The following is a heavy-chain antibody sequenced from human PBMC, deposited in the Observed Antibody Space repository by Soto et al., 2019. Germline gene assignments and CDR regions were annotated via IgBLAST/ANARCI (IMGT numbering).Heavy chain of an antibody. CDR1: GVTVNNCF. CDR3: ARDTRGGSYDFRH. J-gene: IGHJ4*02. CDR2: ISDGGST. Sequence: EVQLVESGGGLVQPGGSLRLSCEASGVTVNNCFMTWVRQAPGKGLEWVSTISDGGSTYYADSVNGRFIFSRDSSRNTVYLQKSSLRAGDTAVYYCARDTRGGSYDFRHGGQGTLVTVSS. D-gene: IGHD3-3*01. V-gene: IGHV3-66*01.